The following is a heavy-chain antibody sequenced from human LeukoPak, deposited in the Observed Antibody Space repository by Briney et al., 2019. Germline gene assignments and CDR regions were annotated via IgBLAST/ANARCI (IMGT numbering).Heavy chain of an antibody. CDR3: ARDYSSGWYFVDY. J-gene: IGHJ4*02. CDR1: GGTFSSYA. V-gene: IGHV1-69*04. Sequence: GSSVKVSCKASGGTFSSYAISWVRQAPGQGLEWMGRIIPILGIANYAQKFQGRVTITADKSTSTAYMELSSLRSEDTAVYYCARDYSSGWYFVDYWGQGTLVTVSS. D-gene: IGHD6-19*01. CDR2: IIPILGIA.